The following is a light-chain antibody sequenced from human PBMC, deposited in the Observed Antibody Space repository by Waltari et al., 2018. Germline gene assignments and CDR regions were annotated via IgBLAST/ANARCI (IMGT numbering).Light chain of an antibody. CDR1: QSISRY. V-gene: IGKV3-20*01. Sequence: EVVLTQFPGTLSLSPGERATLSCRASQSISRYLAWYQQRPGQAPRLLIYAASSRATGIPDRFSGSGSGTDFSLTINRLEPEDFAVYYCQNHERLPAMFGQGTKVEIK. CDR2: AAS. J-gene: IGKJ1*01. CDR3: QNHERLPAM.